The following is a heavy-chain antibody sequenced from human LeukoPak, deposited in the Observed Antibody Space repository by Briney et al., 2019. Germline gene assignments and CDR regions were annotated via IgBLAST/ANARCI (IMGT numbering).Heavy chain of an antibody. CDR2: IYSSGST. CDR1: GGSISSYY. J-gene: IGHJ4*02. D-gene: IGHD3-9*01. V-gene: IGHV4-4*07. CDR3: ARISLTGYAPISGYFDY. Sequence: PSETLSLTCTVSGGSISSYYWSWIRQPAGKGLEWIGSIYSSGSTYYNPSLKSRVTVSVDTSKNQFSLKLSSVTAADTAVYYCARISLTGYAPISGYFDYWGQGTLVTVSS.